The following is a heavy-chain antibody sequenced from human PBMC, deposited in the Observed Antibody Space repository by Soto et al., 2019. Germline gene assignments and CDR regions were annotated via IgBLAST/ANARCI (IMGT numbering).Heavy chain of an antibody. D-gene: IGHD5-12*01. CDR1: GFTFSSYA. Sequence: PGGSLRLSCAASGFTFSSYAMSWVRQTPGKGLEWVSTLSGSGGTTYYADSVKGQFTISRDNSKSTLYLQMNSLRAEDTAIYFCAREGNLGRWLQPLDFWGQGTLVTVSS. J-gene: IGHJ4*02. CDR2: LSGSGGTT. V-gene: IGHV3-23*01. CDR3: AREGNLGRWLQPLDF.